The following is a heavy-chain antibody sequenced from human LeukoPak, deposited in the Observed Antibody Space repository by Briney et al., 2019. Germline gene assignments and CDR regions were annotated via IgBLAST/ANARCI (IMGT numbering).Heavy chain of an antibody. CDR3: ARSRIFVAGSMDV. Sequence: PGGSLRLSCAVSGFTFSSYTMNWVRQAPGKGLEWVSSISGSSSYIYYADSVKGRFTISRDNSKNTLYLQMNSLRAEDTAVYYCARSRIFVAGSMDVWGKGTTVTVSS. J-gene: IGHJ6*03. V-gene: IGHV3-21*01. D-gene: IGHD3-3*01. CDR1: GFTFSSYT. CDR2: ISGSSSYI.